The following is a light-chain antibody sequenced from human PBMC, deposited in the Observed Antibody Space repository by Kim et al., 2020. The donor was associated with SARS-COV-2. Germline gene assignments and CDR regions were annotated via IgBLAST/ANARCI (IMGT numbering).Light chain of an antibody. J-gene: IGKJ4*01. CDR3: QQYVNSPLT. Sequence: EIVLTQSPDTLSLSPGERATLSCRASQSVSSTSLAWYQQKPGQAPRLLIYAASNRATGIPDRFSGSGSGTEFTLTISRLEPEDFAVYYCQQYVNSPLTFGGGT. V-gene: IGKV3-20*01. CDR2: AAS. CDR1: QSVSSTS.